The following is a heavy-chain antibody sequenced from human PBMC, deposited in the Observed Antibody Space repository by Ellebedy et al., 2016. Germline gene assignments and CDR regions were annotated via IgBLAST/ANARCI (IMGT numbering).Heavy chain of an antibody. D-gene: IGHD3-3*01. CDR3: ARILKQYYDFWSGSTPNWFDP. CDR2: INHSGST. CDR1: GGSFSGYY. Sequence: SETLSLXXAVYGGSFSGYYWSWIRQPPGKGLEWIGEINHSGSTNYNPSLKSRVTISVDTSKNQFSLKLSSVTAADTAVYYCARILKQYYDFWSGSTPNWFDPWGQGTLVTVSS. V-gene: IGHV4-34*01. J-gene: IGHJ5*02.